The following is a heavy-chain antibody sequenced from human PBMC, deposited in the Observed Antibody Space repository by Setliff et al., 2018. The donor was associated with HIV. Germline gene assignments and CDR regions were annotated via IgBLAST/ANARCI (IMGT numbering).Heavy chain of an antibody. CDR2: IYYSGST. D-gene: IGHD3-10*01. J-gene: IGHJ5*02. V-gene: IGHV4-59*11. Sequence: SETLSLTCTVSGASIRSHYWSWIRQPPGKGLEWIGSIYYSGSTNYNPSLESRLIISIDTSKSQISLTLTSLTTADTAVYYCARSSYYYGSGLDSWGQGTLVTVSS. CDR1: GASIRSHY. CDR3: ARSSYYYGSGLDS.